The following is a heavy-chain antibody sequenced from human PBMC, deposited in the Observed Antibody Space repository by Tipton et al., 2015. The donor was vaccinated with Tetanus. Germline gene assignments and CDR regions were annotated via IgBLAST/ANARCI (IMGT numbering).Heavy chain of an antibody. J-gene: IGHJ4*02. CDR3: VSGSALDY. CDR1: GFTFSNYK. Sequence: SLRLSCAVSGFTFSNYKMNWVRQAPGKGLEWISSISSTSSYIDYADSVKGRFTISRDNAKSSLYLQMTNLGAEDTALYFCVSGSALDYWGQGTL. D-gene: IGHD6-25*01. V-gene: IGHV3-21*01. CDR2: ISSTSSYI.